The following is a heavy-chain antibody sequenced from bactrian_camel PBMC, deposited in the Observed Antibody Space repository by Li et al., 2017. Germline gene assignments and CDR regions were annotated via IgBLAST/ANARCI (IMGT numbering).Heavy chain of an antibody. CDR1: GNSYC. Sequence: HVQLVESGGGSVQAGGSLTLSCSASGNSYCMGWFRQSPGKEREGIAVIYIGGQSGGGGSEYYAGSVKGRFTASEGLTKNTLLLRMDNVNSDDTAMYYCAADAGYSWKACPSTDGPWDHWGQGTQVTVS. CDR2: IYIGGQSGGGGSE. CDR3: AADAGYSWKACPSTDGPWDH. V-gene: IGHV3S1*01. J-gene: IGHJ4*01. D-gene: IGHD2*01.